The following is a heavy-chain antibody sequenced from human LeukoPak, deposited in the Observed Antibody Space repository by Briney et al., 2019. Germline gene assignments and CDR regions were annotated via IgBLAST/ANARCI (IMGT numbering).Heavy chain of an antibody. D-gene: IGHD1-26*01. CDR1: GVSISSYY. J-gene: IGHJ4*02. CDR2: IYYTGST. Sequence: SETQSLTCTVSGVSISSYYWSWIRQPPGKGLEWIGYIYYTGSTNYNPSLKSRVTISIDTSKNQFSLKLSSVTAADTAVYYCARSGQWELPDYWGQGTLVTVSS. CDR3: ARSGQWELPDY. V-gene: IGHV4-59*01.